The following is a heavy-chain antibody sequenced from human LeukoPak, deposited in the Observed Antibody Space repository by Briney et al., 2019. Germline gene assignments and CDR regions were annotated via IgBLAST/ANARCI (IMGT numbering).Heavy chain of an antibody. Sequence: GRSLRLSCITSGFTFGDHAMSWVRQAPGKGLDWVGFIRSKGYGGTTEFAASVKGRFTISRDDSKSIAYLQMNSLKSEDTAVYYCTRGPTGRWLYYGMDVWGQGTTVIVSS. D-gene: IGHD5-24*01. CDR1: GFTFGDHA. CDR3: TRGPTGRWLYYGMDV. J-gene: IGHJ6*02. V-gene: IGHV3-49*04. CDR2: IRSKGYGGTT.